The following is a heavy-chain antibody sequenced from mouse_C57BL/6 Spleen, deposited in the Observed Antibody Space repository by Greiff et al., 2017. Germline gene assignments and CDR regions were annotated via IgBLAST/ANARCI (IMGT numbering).Heavy chain of an antibody. Sequence: QVQLQQPGAELVMPGASVKLSCKASGYTFTSYWMHWVKQRPGQGLEWIGEIDPSDSYTNYNQKFKGKSTLTVDKSSSTAYMQLSSLTSEESAVYYCARSTAVVATGDYYAMDYWGQGTSVTVSS. CDR1: GYTFTSYW. V-gene: IGHV1-69*01. D-gene: IGHD1-1*01. CDR2: IDPSDSYT. J-gene: IGHJ4*01. CDR3: ARSTAVVATGDYYAMDY.